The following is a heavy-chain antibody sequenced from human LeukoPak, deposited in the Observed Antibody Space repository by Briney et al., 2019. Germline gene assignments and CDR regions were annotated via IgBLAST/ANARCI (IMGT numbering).Heavy chain of an antibody. D-gene: IGHD4-11*01. V-gene: IGHV3-30*02. CDR3: SREGAQSYFYMDV. J-gene: IGHJ6*03. CDR1: GFNFDSYV. Sequence: GGSLRLSCAGSGFNFDSYVIHWVRQAPGKGLDWVSFIRYDGSMKYYADSGKGRFTISRDNSKNTAHLQLNSLRVEDTGVYYCSREGAQSYFYMDVWGQGTTVTVSS. CDR2: IRYDGSMK.